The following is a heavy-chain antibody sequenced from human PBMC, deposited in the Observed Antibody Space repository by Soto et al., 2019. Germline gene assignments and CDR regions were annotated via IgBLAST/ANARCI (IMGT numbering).Heavy chain of an antibody. D-gene: IGHD2-15*01. CDR2: IVVGSGNT. Sequence: SVKVSFKASGFTFTSPAMQWVRQARGQRLEWIGWIVVGSGNTNYAQKFQERVTITRDMSTSTAYLELSSLRSEDSAVYYCAADPVHCSGGSCDYYYYMDVWGKGTTVTVTS. J-gene: IGHJ6*03. CDR1: GFTFTSPA. V-gene: IGHV1-58*02. CDR3: AADPVHCSGGSCDYYYYMDV.